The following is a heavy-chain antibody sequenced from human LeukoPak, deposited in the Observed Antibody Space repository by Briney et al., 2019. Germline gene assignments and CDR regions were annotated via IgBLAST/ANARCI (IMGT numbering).Heavy chain of an antibody. V-gene: IGHV3-23*01. CDR1: GVTFCTYD. CDR3: AMDEGGDPSCYYYV. Sequence: GGSLRLSCAASGVTFCTYDMSWGRHAPGKGLEWVSSVSGTGDSTHYADSVNGRFTISRDNSKNTVYLQMNSLTPEDTAAYYCAMDEGGDPSCYYYVWGQGTLVTVSS. J-gene: IGHJ4*02. CDR2: VSGTGDST. D-gene: IGHD3-22*01.